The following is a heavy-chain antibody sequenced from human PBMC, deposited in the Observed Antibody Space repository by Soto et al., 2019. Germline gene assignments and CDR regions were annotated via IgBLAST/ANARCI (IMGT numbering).Heavy chain of an antibody. Sequence: GGSLRLSCAASGFTFSSYGMHWVRQAPGKGLEWVAVIWYDGSNKYYADSVKGRFTISRDNSKNTLYLQMNSLRAEDTAVYYCAREQCSSTSCYKNYYYYGMDVWGQGTTVTVSS. V-gene: IGHV3-33*01. CDR1: GFTFSSYG. D-gene: IGHD2-2*02. CDR3: AREQCSSTSCYKNYYYYGMDV. J-gene: IGHJ6*02. CDR2: IWYDGSNK.